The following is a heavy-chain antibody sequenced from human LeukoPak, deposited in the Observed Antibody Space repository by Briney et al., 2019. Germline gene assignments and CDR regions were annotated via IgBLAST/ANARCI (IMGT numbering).Heavy chain of an antibody. V-gene: IGHV4-59*01. Sequence: SETLSLTCTVSGDSITTYFWSWIRQPPGKGLEWIGYIYYSGTTNYNPSLKSRVTISVDTSKSQVSLKLSSVTAADTAVYYYARDRAMPTAPGYWFDPGGQGTLATVSS. CDR2: IYYSGTT. CDR1: GDSITTYF. D-gene: IGHD2-2*01. J-gene: IGHJ5*02. CDR3: ARDRAMPTAPGYWFDP.